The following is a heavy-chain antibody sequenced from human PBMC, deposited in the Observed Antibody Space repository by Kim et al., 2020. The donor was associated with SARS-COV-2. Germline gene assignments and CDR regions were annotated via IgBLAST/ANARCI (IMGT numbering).Heavy chain of an antibody. CDR1: GFTFSSYV. CDR3: ARKASGYFGAGTYYNGQFDY. CDR2: ISSDGSKK. V-gene: IGHV3-30*04. J-gene: IGHJ4*02. D-gene: IGHD3-10*01. Sequence: GGSLRLSCAASGFTFSSYVMHWVRQAPGKGLEWVAIISSDGSKKDYADSVKGRFTISRDNSKNTLYLQMDSLRPEDTAVYYCARKASGYFGAGTYYNGQFDYWGQGTLVTVSS.